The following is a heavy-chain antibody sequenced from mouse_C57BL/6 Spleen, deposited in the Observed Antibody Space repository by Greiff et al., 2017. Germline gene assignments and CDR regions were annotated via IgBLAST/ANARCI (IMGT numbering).Heavy chain of an antibody. CDR2: INPSNGGT. Sequence: VQLQESGTELVKPGASVKLSCKASGYTFTSYWMHWVKQRPGQGLEWIGNINPSNGGTNYNEKFKSKATLTVDKSSSTAYMQLSSLTSEDSAVYYCARDYGSSRGAMDYWGQGTSVTVSS. CDR1: GYTFTSYW. V-gene: IGHV1-53*01. J-gene: IGHJ4*01. CDR3: ARDYGSSRGAMDY. D-gene: IGHD1-1*01.